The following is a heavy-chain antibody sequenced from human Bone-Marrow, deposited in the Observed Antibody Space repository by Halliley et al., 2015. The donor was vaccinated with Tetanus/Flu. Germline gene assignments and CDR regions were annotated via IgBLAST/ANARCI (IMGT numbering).Heavy chain of an antibody. J-gene: IGHJ6*02. CDR1: GGSINRVGYY. CDR2: IYYGGRI. Sequence: TLSLTCTVSGGSINRVGYYWNWVRQHPGKGLEWIGYIYYGGRIYYNPSPKSLVTMSVDTSKNQFSLKVNSVSPADTAVYYCTRSRGGDCSSKTCHFSYGLDVWGQGTTVAVSS. CDR3: TRSRGGDCSSKTCHFSYGLDV. D-gene: IGHD2-2*01. V-gene: IGHV4-31*01.